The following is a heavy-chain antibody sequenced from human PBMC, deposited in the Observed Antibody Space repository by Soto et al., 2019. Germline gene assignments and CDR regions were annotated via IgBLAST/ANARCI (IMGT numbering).Heavy chain of an antibody. CDR1: GYTFTSYG. J-gene: IGHJ6*03. D-gene: IGHD6-13*01. V-gene: IGHV1-18*01. CDR2: ISAYNGNT. CDR3: ARGAPIAAAGSGEYYYYMDV. Sequence: ASVKVSCKASGYTFTSYGISWVRQAPGQGLEWMGWISAYNGNTNYALKLQGRVTMTTDTSTSTAYMELRSLRSDDTAVYYCARGAPIAAAGSGEYYYYMDVWGKGTTVTVSS.